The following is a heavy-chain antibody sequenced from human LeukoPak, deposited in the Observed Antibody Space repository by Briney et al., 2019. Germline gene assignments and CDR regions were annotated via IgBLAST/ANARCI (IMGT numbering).Heavy chain of an antibody. CDR1: GGSMNSYY. CDR3: ARLWSVSMPFDY. V-gene: IGHV4-59*08. J-gene: IGHJ4*02. CDR2: SYYSGIT. Sequence: TSETLSLTCTVSGGSMNSYYWNWIRQPPGKGLEWIGSSYYSGITNYNPSLKSRVNISLDTSRNQFSLNLSSVTAADTAVYYCARLWSVSMPFDYWGQGTLVTVSS. D-gene: IGHD2/OR15-2a*01.